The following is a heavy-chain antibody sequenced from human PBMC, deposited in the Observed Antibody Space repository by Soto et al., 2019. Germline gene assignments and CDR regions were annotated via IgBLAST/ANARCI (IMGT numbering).Heavy chain of an antibody. CDR3: ARHANSHTSMDDYYAVDV. V-gene: IGHV5-51*01. Sequence: GESLKISCHASGYSFSTYWIGWVRQRPGRGLDWMGVVNPGDSYTRYSPSFQGHVTISADKSISTAYLQWSGLRASDTAIYYCARHANSHTSMDDYYAVDVWGLGTTVTVSS. J-gene: IGHJ6*02. D-gene: IGHD3-10*01. CDR2: VNPGDSYT. CDR1: GYSFSTYW.